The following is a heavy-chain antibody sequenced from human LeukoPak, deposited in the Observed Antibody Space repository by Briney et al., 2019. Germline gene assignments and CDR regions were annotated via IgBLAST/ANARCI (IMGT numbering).Heavy chain of an antibody. J-gene: IGHJ4*02. CDR2: IYYSGST. CDR3: ARVSGSYFDY. Sequence: GSLRLSCAVSGGSISSSDWWSWVRPPPGKGLEWLGQIYYSGSTNYNPSLMSRVTISVDKSKNQFSLKLSSVTAADTAGYYGARVSGSYFDYWGQGTLVTVSS. CDR1: GGSISSSDW. V-gene: IGHV4-4*02. D-gene: IGHD1-26*01.